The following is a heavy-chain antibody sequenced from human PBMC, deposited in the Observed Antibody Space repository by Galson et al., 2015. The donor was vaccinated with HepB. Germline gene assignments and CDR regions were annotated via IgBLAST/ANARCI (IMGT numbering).Heavy chain of an antibody. V-gene: IGHV3-30*02. CDR1: GFTFSSYG. D-gene: IGHD3-10*01. Sequence: SLRLSCAASGFTFSSYGMHWVRQAPGKGLEWVAFIRYDGSNKYYADSVKGRFTISRDNSKNTLYLQMNSLRAEDTAVYYCAKDSQRRGEGYYGMDVWGQGTTVTVSS. J-gene: IGHJ6*02. CDR3: AKDSQRRGEGYYGMDV. CDR2: IRYDGSNK.